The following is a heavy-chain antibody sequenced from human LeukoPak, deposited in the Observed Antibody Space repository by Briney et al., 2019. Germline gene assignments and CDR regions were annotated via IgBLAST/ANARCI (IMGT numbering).Heavy chain of an antibody. CDR1: GGSISSGSYY. Sequence: SETLSLTCTVSGGSISSGSYYWGWIRQPPGKGLEWIGYIYYSGSTYYNPSLKSRVTISVDTSKNQFSLKLSSVTAADTAVYYCARGGITVTTHFDYWGQGTLVTVSS. V-gene: IGHV4-30-4*08. CDR2: IYYSGST. D-gene: IGHD4-17*01. J-gene: IGHJ4*02. CDR3: ARGGITVTTHFDY.